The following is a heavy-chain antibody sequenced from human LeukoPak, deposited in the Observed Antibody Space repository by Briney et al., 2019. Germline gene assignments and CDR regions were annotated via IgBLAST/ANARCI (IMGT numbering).Heavy chain of an antibody. Sequence: PGGSLRLSCAASGFTFSSYAMSWVRQAPGKGLEWVSAISGSGGSTYYADSVKGRFTISRDNPKNTLYLQMNSLRAEDTAVYYCAKVPRGYSGYDFDYWGQGTLVTVSS. J-gene: IGHJ4*02. CDR3: AKVPRGYSGYDFDY. D-gene: IGHD5-12*01. CDR2: ISGSGGST. V-gene: IGHV3-23*01. CDR1: GFTFSSYA.